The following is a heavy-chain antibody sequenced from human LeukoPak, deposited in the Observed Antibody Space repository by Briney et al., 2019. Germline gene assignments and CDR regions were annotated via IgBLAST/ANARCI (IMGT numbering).Heavy chain of an antibody. Sequence: GGSLRLSCVASGFSFVDYAIAWVRQAPGKGPAWVSGISGSGRAAYYADSVRGRFTISRDNSKNTVYLQMNSLRADDTSVYYCARALYADSGWYFALWGRGTLVTVSS. CDR1: GFSFVDYA. CDR3: ARALYADSGWYFAL. CDR2: ISGSGRAA. D-gene: IGHD2-8*01. J-gene: IGHJ2*01. V-gene: IGHV3-23*01.